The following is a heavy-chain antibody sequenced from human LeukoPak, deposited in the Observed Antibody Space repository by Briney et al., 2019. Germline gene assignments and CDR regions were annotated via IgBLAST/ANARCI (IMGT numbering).Heavy chain of an antibody. Sequence: PGGSLRLSCAASGFTFSSYGMHWVRQAPGKGLEWVAVIWYDGSNKYYADSVKGRFTISRDNSKNTLYLQMNSLRAEDTAVYYCAKVRVRTAMVTPFDYWGQGTLVTVSS. V-gene: IGHV3-33*06. D-gene: IGHD5-18*01. CDR2: IWYDGSNK. J-gene: IGHJ4*02. CDR3: AKVRVRTAMVTPFDY. CDR1: GFTFSSYG.